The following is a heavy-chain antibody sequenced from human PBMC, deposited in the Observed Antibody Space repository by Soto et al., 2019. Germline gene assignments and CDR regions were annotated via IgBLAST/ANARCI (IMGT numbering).Heavy chain of an antibody. V-gene: IGHV1-18*01. D-gene: IGHD2-21*01. J-gene: IGHJ6*02. CDR1: GYTFISHS. CDR3: ARGAFCGGAPGCRDMDV. Sequence: ASVKVSCKSSGYTFISHSITWVRQAPGQGLEWMGRISAYNGNTNYAQKLQGRVTMTTDTSTNTAYMELRNLRSDDTAVYYCARGAFCGGAPGCRDMDVWGQGTTVTVYS. CDR2: ISAYNGNT.